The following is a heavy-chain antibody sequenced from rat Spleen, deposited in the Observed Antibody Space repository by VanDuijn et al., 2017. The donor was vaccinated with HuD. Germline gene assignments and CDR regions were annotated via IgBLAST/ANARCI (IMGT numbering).Heavy chain of an antibody. CDR3: TTLGSLWAPFDY. CDR2: INFDGIRT. Sequence: EVQLVESDGGLVQPGRSLKLSCAASGFTFSDYYMAWVRQAPTKGLEWVATINFDGIRTYYRDSVKGRFTISRDNATSTLYLQMDSLRSEDTATYYCTTLGSLWAPFDYWGQGVMVTVSS. V-gene: IGHV5S10*01. CDR1: GFTFSDYY. D-gene: IGHD1-6*01. J-gene: IGHJ2*01.